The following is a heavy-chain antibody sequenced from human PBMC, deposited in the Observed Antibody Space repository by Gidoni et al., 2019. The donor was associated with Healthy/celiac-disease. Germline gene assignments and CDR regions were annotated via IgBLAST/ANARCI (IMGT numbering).Heavy chain of an antibody. Sequence: QVQLVQSGAQVKKPGSSVKVPCKASGGTFSSYAISWVRQDPGQGLEWMGGIIPIFGTANYAQKFQGRVTITANESTGTAYMELSSLGSEDTAVYYCARPAVAGSRLGGMDVWGQGTTVTVSS. CDR2: IIPIFGTA. J-gene: IGHJ6*02. CDR3: ARPAVAGSRLGGMDV. V-gene: IGHV1-69*01. D-gene: IGHD6-19*01. CDR1: GGTFSSYA.